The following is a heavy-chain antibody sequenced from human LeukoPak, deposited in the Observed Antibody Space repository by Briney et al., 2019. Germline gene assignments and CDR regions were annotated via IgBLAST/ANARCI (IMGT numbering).Heavy chain of an antibody. V-gene: IGHV4-39*07. D-gene: IGHD3-10*01. CDR2: IYYSGST. J-gene: IGHJ4*02. CDR3: ARPRLLYGSGPILV. CDR1: GGSISSSSYY. Sequence: SETLSLTCTVSGGSISSSSYYWGWIRQPPGKGLEWIGSIYYSGSTYYNPSLKSRVTISVDTSKNQFSLKLRSVPAADTAVYYCARPRLLYGSGPILVWGQGNLVTVSS.